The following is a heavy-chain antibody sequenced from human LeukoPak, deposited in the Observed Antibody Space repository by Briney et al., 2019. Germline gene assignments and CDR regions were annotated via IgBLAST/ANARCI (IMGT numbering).Heavy chain of an antibody. V-gene: IGHV3-21*04. J-gene: IGHJ3*02. CDR1: GFTLRSYT. CDR2: IGISSNKI. CDR3: ARETSGGTPDAFDI. Sequence: PGGSLRLSCAASGFTLRSYTMNWVRQAPGKGLEWVSSIGISSNKIYYADSVKGRFIISRDNAKNSLYLQMNSLRAEDTAVYYCARETSGGTPDAFDIWGQGTMVTVSS. D-gene: IGHD1-26*01.